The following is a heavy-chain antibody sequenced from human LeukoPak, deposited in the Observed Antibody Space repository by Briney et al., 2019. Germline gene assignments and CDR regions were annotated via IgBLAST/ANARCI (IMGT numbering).Heavy chain of an antibody. CDR2: INTNTGNP. CDR1: GYTFTSYA. D-gene: IGHD3-10*01. Sequence: ASVKVSCKASGYTFTSYAMNWVRQAPGQGLEWMGWINTNTGNPTYVQGFTGRFVFSLDTSVSTAYLQISSLKAEDTAVYYCARGDADANYYGSGSYYAAFDYWGQGTLVTVSS. J-gene: IGHJ4*02. V-gene: IGHV7-4-1*02. CDR3: ARGDADANYYGSGSYYAAFDY.